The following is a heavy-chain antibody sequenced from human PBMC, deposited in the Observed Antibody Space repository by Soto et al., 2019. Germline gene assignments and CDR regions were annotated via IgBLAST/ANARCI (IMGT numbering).Heavy chain of an antibody. V-gene: IGHV4-61*01. D-gene: IGHD1-26*01. CDR3: AREDMSGTYYFDS. CDR2: VYYSGIT. CDR1: GGSVSGQTHF. Sequence: PSETLSLTCSVSGGSVSGQTHFWTWIRQAPGKGLEWIGYVYYSGITNSNPSLKSRVTISADTSNNQISLSLTSVTAADTAVYYCAREDMSGTYYFDSWGQGTLVTVSS. J-gene: IGHJ4*02.